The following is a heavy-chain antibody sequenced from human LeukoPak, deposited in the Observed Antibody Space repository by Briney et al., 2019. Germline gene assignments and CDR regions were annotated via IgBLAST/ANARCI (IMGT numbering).Heavy chain of an antibody. D-gene: IGHD6-13*01. V-gene: IGHV3-23*01. Sequence: GGSLRLSCVASGFTFSSYAMSWVRQAPGKGLEWVSAISGSGGGTYYADSVKGRFTVSRDDFKNTLYLQMNSLRVEDTAVYYCAKDEAPAAGSWNYYYGMDVWGQGTTVTVSS. CDR1: GFTFSSYA. CDR3: AKDEAPAAGSWNYYYGMDV. J-gene: IGHJ6*02. CDR2: ISGSGGGT.